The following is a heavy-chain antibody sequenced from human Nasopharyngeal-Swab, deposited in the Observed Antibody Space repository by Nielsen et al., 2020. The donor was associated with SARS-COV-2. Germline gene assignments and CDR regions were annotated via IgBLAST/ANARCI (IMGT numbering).Heavy chain of an antibody. D-gene: IGHD3-10*01. CDR3: ARDSGAPMDV. Sequence: GESLKISCAASGFTFSSYAMHWVRQAPGKGLEWVAVISYDGSNKYYADSVKGRFTISRDNSKNPLYLQMNSLRAEDTAVYYCARDSGAPMDVWGQGTTVTVSS. J-gene: IGHJ6*02. CDR1: GFTFSSYA. V-gene: IGHV3-30-3*01. CDR2: ISYDGSNK.